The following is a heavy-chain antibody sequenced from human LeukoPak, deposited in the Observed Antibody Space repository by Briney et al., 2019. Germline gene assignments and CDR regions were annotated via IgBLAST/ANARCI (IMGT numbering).Heavy chain of an antibody. CDR2: ISGSGGST. D-gene: IGHD1-1*01. CDR1: GFTFSSYA. J-gene: IGHJ4*02. Sequence: GGSLRLSCAASGFTFSSYAMSWVRQAPGKGLEWVSAISGSGGSTYYADSVKGRFTISRDNSKNTLYLQMNSLRAEDTAVYYCNSLSREELERRGLFDYWGQGTLVTVSS. V-gene: IGHV3-23*01. CDR3: NSLSREELERRGLFDY.